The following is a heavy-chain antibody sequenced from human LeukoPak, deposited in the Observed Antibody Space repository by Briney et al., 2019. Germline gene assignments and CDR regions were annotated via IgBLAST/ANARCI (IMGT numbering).Heavy chain of an antibody. D-gene: IGHD5-12*01. CDR2: INPNSGGT. J-gene: IGHJ5*02. CDR3: AREGVVATIGANWFDP. Sequence: ATAKVSCKASGYTFTGYYMHWVRQAPGQGLEWMGWINPNSGGTNYAQKFQGRVTMTRDTSISTAYMELSRLRSDDTAVYYCAREGVVATIGANWFDPWGQGTLVTVSS. V-gene: IGHV1-2*02. CDR1: GYTFTGYY.